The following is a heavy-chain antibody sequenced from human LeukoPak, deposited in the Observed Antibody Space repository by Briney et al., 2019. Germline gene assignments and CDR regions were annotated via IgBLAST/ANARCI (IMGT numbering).Heavy chain of an antibody. V-gene: IGHV3-66*01. J-gene: IGHJ4*02. CDR3: ARDADPPGGRNFDY. D-gene: IGHD3-16*01. CDR2: IYSGGST. Sequence: GGSLRLSCAASGFTVSSNYMSWVRQAPGKGLEWVSVIYSGGSTYYADSVKGRFTISRDNSKNTLYLQMNSLRAEDTAVYYCARDADPPGGRNFDYWGQGTLVTVSS. CDR1: GFTVSSNY.